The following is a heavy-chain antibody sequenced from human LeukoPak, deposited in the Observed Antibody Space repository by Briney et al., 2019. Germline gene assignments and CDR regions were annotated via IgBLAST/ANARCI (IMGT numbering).Heavy chain of an antibody. CDR1: GFTFSSYA. V-gene: IGHV3-30*04. CDR2: ISYDGSNK. J-gene: IGHJ5*02. D-gene: IGHD6-19*01. CDR3: ARDSLLGGSSGWFYWFDP. Sequence: GGSLRLSCAASGFTFSSYAMHWVRQAPGKGLEWVAVISYDGSNKYYADSVKGRFTISRDNSKNTLYLQMNSLRAEDTAVYYCARDSLLGGSSGWFYWFDPWDQGTLVTVSS.